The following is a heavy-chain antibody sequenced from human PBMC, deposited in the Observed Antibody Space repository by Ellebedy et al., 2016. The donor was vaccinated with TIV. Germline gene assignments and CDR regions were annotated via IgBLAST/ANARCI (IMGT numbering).Heavy chain of an antibody. V-gene: IGHV1-46*01. Sequence: ASVKVSCKASGYTFTSYYIHWVRQPPGQGLEWTGIINPTGGSTTYAQKFPGRVAMTRETSTSTVYMELSSLTSEDTAMYSCALYSNGWYTWGQGTLVTVSS. D-gene: IGHD6-19*01. J-gene: IGHJ5*02. CDR2: INPTGGST. CDR3: ALYSNGWYT. CDR1: GYTFTSYY.